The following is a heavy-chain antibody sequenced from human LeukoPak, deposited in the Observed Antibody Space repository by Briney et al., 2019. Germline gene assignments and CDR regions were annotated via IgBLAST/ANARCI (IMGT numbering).Heavy chain of an antibody. D-gene: IGHD3-22*01. CDR2: IYDSRSS. CDR3: ARLESGVLGDPYYYDSTGYYYRGYFDS. CDR1: GGSISSYY. V-gene: IGHV4-59*08. J-gene: IGHJ4*02. Sequence: SETLSLTCTVSGGSISSYYWSWIRQSPGKGLEWIGYIYDSRSSKYNPSLKSRRTMSPDMSKNQFSLKLSSVTAADTAVYYCARLESGVLGDPYYYDSTGYYYRGYFDSWGQGTLVTVSS.